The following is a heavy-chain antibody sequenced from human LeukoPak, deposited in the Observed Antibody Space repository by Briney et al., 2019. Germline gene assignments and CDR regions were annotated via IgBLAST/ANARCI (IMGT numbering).Heavy chain of an antibody. Sequence: PSETLSLTCAVYGVSFSGYYWSWRPQPPGKGLEWSGEINHSGTTNYNTSLKSRVTISVYTSNNHFSLKLRSMTAAATAAYFCARGKSRGSHIDYWGQGTLVSVSS. J-gene: IGHJ4*02. CDR2: INHSGTT. CDR1: GVSFSGYY. V-gene: IGHV4-34*01. CDR3: ARGKSRGSHIDY. D-gene: IGHD1-26*01.